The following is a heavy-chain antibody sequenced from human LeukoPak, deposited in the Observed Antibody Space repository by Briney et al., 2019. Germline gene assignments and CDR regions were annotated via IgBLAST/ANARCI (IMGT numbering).Heavy chain of an antibody. J-gene: IGHJ5*02. CDR2: ISAYNGNT. D-gene: IGHD3-16*01. Sequence: ASVKVSCKASGYTFTSYGISSVRQAPGQGLEWMGWISAYNGNTNYAQKLQGRVTMTTDTYTSTAYMELRSLRSDDTAVYYCAGSLIRGNWFDPWGQGTLVTVSS. V-gene: IGHV1-18*01. CDR3: AGSLIRGNWFDP. CDR1: GYTFTSYG.